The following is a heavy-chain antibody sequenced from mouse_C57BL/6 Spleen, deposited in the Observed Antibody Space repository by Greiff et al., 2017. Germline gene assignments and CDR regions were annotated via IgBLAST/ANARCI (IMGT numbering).Heavy chain of an antibody. J-gene: IGHJ2*01. D-gene: IGHD1-1*01. CDR2: ISYDGSN. CDR3: ARGATVVHY. V-gene: IGHV3-6*01. CDR1: GYSITSGYY. Sequence: EVKLMESGPGLVKPSQSLSLTCSVTGYSITSGYYWNWIRQFPGNKLEWMGYISYDGSNNYNPSLKNRISITRDTSKNQFFLKLNSVTTEDTATYYCARGATVVHYWGQGTTLTVSS.